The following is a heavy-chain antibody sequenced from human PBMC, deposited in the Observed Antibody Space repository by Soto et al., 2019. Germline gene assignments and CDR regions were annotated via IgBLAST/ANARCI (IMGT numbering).Heavy chain of an antibody. CDR3: ARGSSSSSLFDY. CDR1: GDSVSANSAT. J-gene: IGHJ4*02. D-gene: IGHD6-6*01. Sequence: SPTLSLTCAISGDSVSANSATWNWIRQSPSRGLEWLGRTYYRSKWYNDYAVSVKSRITINPDTSKDQFSLQLNSVTPEDTAVYYCARGSSSSSLFDYWGQGTLVTVSS. V-gene: IGHV6-1*01. CDR2: TYYRSKWYN.